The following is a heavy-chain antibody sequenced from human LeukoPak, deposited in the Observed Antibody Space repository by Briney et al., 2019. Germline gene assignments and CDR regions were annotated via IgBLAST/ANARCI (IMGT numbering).Heavy chain of an antibody. J-gene: IGHJ4*02. D-gene: IGHD2-21*01. CDR1: GVSVSGNY. Sequence: GGSLRLSCAVSGVSVSGNYMGWVRQAPGRGLEWVSVIYTGGSTYYADSVKGRFIISRGDSENTLYLQMNSVRAEDTAVYYCAKVAYCGGECYGPFDYWGQGTLVTVSS. CDR3: AKVAYCGGECYGPFDY. CDR2: IYTGGST. V-gene: IGHV3-66*01.